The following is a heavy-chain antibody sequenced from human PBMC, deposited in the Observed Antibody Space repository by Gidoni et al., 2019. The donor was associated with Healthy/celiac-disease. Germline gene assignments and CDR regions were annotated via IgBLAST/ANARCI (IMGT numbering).Heavy chain of an antibody. V-gene: IGHV4-31*03. D-gene: IGHD2-2*01. J-gene: IGHJ5*02. CDR2: IYYSGST. Sequence: QVQLQESGPGLVKPSQTLSLTCTVSGGSISSGGYYWSWIRQHPGKGLEWIGYIYYSGSTYYNPSLKSRVTISVDTSKNQFSLKLSSVTAADTAVYYCARAQRGYCSSTSCPKGGGWFDPWGQGTLVTVSS. CDR1: GGSISSGGYY. CDR3: ARAQRGYCSSTSCPKGGGWFDP.